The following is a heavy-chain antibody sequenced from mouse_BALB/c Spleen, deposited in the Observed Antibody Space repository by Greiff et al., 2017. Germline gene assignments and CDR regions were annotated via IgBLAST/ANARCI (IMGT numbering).Heavy chain of an antibody. J-gene: IGHJ4*01. CDR2: INPSNGGT. Sequence: VQLQQSGAELVKPGASVKLSCTASGYTFTSYYMYWVKQRPGQGLEWIGEINPSNGGTNFNEKFKSKATLTVDKSSSTAYMQLSSLTSEDSAVYYCTRGDYYGSSYLYYAMDYWGQGTSVTVSS. CDR1: GYTFTSYY. D-gene: IGHD1-1*01. CDR3: TRGDYYGSSYLYYAMDY. V-gene: IGHV1S81*02.